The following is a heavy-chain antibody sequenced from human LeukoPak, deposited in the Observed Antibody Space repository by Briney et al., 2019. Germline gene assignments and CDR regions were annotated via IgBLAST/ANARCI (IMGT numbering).Heavy chain of an antibody. D-gene: IGHD1-26*01. CDR2: ISSSGSAI. J-gene: IGHJ4*02. CDR3: ARDAATFDY. V-gene: IGHV3-48*03. Sequence: GGSLRLSCAASGFTFSSYEMNWVRQAPGKGLEWVSYISSSGSAIYYADSVKGRFTISRDNAKNSLYLQMNSLRAEDTAVYYCARDAATFDYWGQGTLVTVSS. CDR1: GFTFSSYE.